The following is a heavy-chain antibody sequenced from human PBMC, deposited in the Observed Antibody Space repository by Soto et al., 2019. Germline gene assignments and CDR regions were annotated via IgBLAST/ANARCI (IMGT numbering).Heavy chain of an antibody. CDR2: ISYDGSNK. CDR1: GFTFSSYG. V-gene: IGHV3-30*18. Sequence: QVPLVESGGGVVQPGRSLRLSCAASGFTFSSYGMHWVRQAPGKGLEWVAVISYDGSNKYYADSVKGRFTISRDNSKNTLYLQMNSLRAEDTAVYYCAKDGVLWFGELSPYYFDYWGQGTLVTVSS. J-gene: IGHJ4*02. CDR3: AKDGVLWFGELSPYYFDY. D-gene: IGHD3-10*01.